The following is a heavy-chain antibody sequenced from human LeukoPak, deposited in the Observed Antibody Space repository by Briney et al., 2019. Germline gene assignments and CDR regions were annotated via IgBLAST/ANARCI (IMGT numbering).Heavy chain of an antibody. CDR3: ARLPWGFPPWFDP. D-gene: IGHD3-16*01. CDR1: GYSISSGSY. Sequence: SETLSLTCDVSGYSISSGSYWGWIRQPPGKGLEWIGSIYHSGSTYYKPSLKSRATISVDTSKNRFSLKLSSVTAADTAVYYCARLPWGFPPWFDPWGQGTLVTVSS. CDR2: IYHSGST. V-gene: IGHV4-38-2*01. J-gene: IGHJ5*02.